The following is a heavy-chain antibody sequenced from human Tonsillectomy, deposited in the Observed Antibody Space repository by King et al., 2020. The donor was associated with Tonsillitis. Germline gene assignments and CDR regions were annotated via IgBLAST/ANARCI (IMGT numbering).Heavy chain of an antibody. CDR3: ARERAIAVAGTLMTWYFDL. CDR2: IYTSGST. D-gene: IGHD6-19*01. Sequence: VQLQESGPGLVKPSETLSLTCTVSGGSISSYYWSWIRPPAGKGLEWIGRIYTSGSTNYNPSLKSRVTMSVDTSKNQFSLKLSSVTAADTAVYYCARERAIAVAGTLMTWYFDLWGRGTLVTVSS. V-gene: IGHV4-4*07. J-gene: IGHJ2*01. CDR1: GGSISSYY.